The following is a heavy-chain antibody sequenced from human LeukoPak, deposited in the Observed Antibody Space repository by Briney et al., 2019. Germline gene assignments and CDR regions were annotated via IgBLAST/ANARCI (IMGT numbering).Heavy chain of an antibody. V-gene: IGHV1-2*02. CDR3: ARVYARGPQYYFGY. CDR2: INPNSGGT. Sequence: ASVKVSCKASGYTFTGYYMHWVRQAPGQGLEWMGWINPNSGGTNYAQKFQGRVTMTRDTSISTAYMELSRLRSDDTAVYYCARVYARGPQYYFGYWGQGTLVTVSS. D-gene: IGHD2/OR15-2a*01. CDR1: GYTFTGYY. J-gene: IGHJ4*02.